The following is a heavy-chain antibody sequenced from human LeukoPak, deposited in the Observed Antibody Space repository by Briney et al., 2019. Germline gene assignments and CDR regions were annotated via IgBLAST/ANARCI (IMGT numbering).Heavy chain of an antibody. CDR1: GFSLNTRAMC. CDR3: ASGLSWNFDY. V-gene: IGHV2-70*01. D-gene: IGHD2-15*01. CDR2: IDWSNDK. J-gene: IGHJ4*02. Sequence: ESGPALVKPTQTLTLTCTFSGFSLNTRAMCVSWIRQPPGKAREWLAFIDWSNDKYYSASLKTRLTISKDTSKNQVVLTMTNMDPVDTATYYCASGLSWNFDYWGQGTLVTVSS.